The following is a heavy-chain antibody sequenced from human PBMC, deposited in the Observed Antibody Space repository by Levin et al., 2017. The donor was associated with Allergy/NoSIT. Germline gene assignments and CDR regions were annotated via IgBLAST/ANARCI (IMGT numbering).Heavy chain of an antibody. V-gene: IGHV3-23*01. CDR1: AFSFSSYA. CDR2: ISGSGGRT. Sequence: GESLKISCAASAFSFSSYAMSWVRQAPGKGLEWVSAISGSGGRTYYADSVKGRFTISRDNSKNTLLLQMNSLRAEDTAIYYCAKEGSGGSYGIYWGQGTLVTVSS. J-gene: IGHJ4*02. CDR3: AKEGSGGSYGIY. D-gene: IGHD1-26*01.